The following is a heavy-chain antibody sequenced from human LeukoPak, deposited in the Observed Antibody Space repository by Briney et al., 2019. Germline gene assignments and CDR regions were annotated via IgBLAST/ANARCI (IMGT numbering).Heavy chain of an antibody. CDR3: ATTTIQRGWFDP. Sequence: SETLSLTCAVYGGSFSGYYWSWIRQPPGKGLEWIGEINHSGSTNYNPSLKSRVTISVDTSKNQFSLKLSSVTAADTAVYYCATTTIQRGWFDPWGQGTLVTVSS. V-gene: IGHV4-34*01. CDR2: INHSGST. CDR1: GGSFSGYY. J-gene: IGHJ5*02. D-gene: IGHD4-17*01.